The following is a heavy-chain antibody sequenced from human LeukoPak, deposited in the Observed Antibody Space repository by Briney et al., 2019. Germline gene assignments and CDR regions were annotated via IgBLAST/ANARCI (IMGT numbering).Heavy chain of an antibody. CDR2: VSDSGANT. CDR3: AKGPYCGGDCYPEYFQH. V-gene: IGHV3-23*01. J-gene: IGHJ1*01. CDR1: GFTFSDYA. Sequence: PGGSLRLSCAASGFTFSDYAMSWVRQAPGKGLEWVSTVSDSGANTYYVDSVKGRFTISRDNSKNTQYLQMNSLRAEDTAVYYCAKGPYCGGDCYPEYFQHWGQGTLVTVSS. D-gene: IGHD2-21*02.